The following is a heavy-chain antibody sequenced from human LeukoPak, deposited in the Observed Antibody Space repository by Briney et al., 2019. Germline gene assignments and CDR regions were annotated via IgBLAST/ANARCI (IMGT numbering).Heavy chain of an antibody. CDR2: ISSNGGST. V-gene: IGHV3-64*01. Sequence: QPGGSLRLSCAASGFTFSSYAMHWVRQAPGKGLEYVSAISSNGGSTYYANSVKGRFTISRDNSKNTLYLQMGSLRAEDMAVYYCARGLGSSGYYSYYFDYWGQGTLVTVSS. CDR3: ARGLGSSGYYSYYFDY. CDR1: GFTFSSYA. D-gene: IGHD3-22*01. J-gene: IGHJ4*02.